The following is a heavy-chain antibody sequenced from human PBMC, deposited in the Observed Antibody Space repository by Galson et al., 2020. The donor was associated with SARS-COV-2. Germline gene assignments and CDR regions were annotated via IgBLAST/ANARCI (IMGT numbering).Heavy chain of an antibody. CDR3: ATYGSYLPYFPVGYFDY. V-gene: IGHV1-24*01. Sequence: ASVKVSCKVSGYTLTELSMHWVRQAPGKGLEWMGGFDPEDGETIYAQKFQGRVTMTEDTSTDTAYMELSSLRSEDTAVYYYATYGSYLPYFPVGYFDYWGQGTLVTVSS. D-gene: IGHD1-26*01. J-gene: IGHJ4*02. CDR2: FDPEDGET. CDR1: GYTLTELS.